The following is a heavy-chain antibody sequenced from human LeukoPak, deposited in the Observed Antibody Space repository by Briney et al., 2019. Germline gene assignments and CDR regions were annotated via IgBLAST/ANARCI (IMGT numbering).Heavy chain of an antibody. J-gene: IGHJ4*02. V-gene: IGHV1-18*01. D-gene: IGHD6-6*01. Sequence: ASVTVSCKASGYTFTTYGISWVRQAPRQGLEWMGWISAFNGNTNYAQNLQGRVTMTTDTPTSTAYMELRSLRSDDTAVYYCALFYSSSHPFDYWGQGTLVIVSS. CDR1: GYTFTTYG. CDR2: ISAFNGNT. CDR3: ALFYSSSHPFDY.